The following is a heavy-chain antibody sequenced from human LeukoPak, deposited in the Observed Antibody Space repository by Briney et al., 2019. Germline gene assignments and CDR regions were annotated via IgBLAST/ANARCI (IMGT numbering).Heavy chain of an antibody. J-gene: IGHJ4*02. D-gene: IGHD1-26*01. V-gene: IGHV3-49*03. CDR2: IRSKAYGGTT. CDR1: GFTFGDYA. Sequence: GRSLRLSCTASGFTFGDYAMSWFRQAPGKGLEWVGFIRSKAYGGTTEYAASEKGRFTISRDDSKSIAYLQMNSLKTEDTAVYYCTREGLVGANGEPYDYWGQGTLVTVSS. CDR3: TREGLVGANGEPYDY.